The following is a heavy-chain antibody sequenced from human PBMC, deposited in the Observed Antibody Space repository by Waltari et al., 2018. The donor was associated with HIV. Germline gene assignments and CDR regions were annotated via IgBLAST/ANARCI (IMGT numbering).Heavy chain of an antibody. V-gene: IGHV3-21*01. CDR2: ISGSPSYI. J-gene: IGHJ3*02. Sequence: EVQLVESGGGLVKPGGSLRLSCATSGFTFSSYSMNWVRQAPGKGLEWVSSISGSPSYIDYADSVKGRFTISRDNAKNSLYLQMNSLRAEDTAVYYCARDPGGNYDSFAFDIWGQGTMVTVSS. D-gene: IGHD3-22*01. CDR1: GFTFSSYS. CDR3: ARDPGGNYDSFAFDI.